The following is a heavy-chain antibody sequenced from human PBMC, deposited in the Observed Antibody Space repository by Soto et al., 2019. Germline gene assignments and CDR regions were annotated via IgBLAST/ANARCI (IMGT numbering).Heavy chain of an antibody. CDR1: GYTFVSYG. CDR2: ISPYNGNT. D-gene: IGHD3-22*01. J-gene: IGHJ5*02. CDR3: ARYQNFFDSSGYYDH. Sequence: QIQLVQSAAEVKKPGASVKVSCKTSGYTFVSYGISWVRQAPGQGLEWMGWISPYNGNTNFAQRFRGRVTLTTDTSTDIVYMDLGSLKSDDTAGYYCARYQNFFDSSGYYDHWGHGTLITVSS. V-gene: IGHV1-18*04.